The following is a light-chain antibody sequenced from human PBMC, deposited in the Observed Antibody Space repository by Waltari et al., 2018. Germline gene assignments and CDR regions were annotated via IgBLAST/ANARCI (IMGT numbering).Light chain of an antibody. CDR2: AAS. CDR3: QHYVNLPVT. V-gene: IGKV3-20*01. J-gene: IGKJ1*01. CDR1: QSVSRA. Sequence: LSLSPGERATLSCRASQSVSRALAWYQQKPGQAPRLLIYAASTRATGVPDRFSGSGSGTDFSLTISRLDPEDFAVYYCQHYVNLPVTFGQGSKVEI.